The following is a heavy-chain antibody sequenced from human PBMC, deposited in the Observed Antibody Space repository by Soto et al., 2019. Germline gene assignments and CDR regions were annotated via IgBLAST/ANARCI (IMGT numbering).Heavy chain of an antibody. D-gene: IGHD3-3*01. V-gene: IGHV4-34*01. CDR3: ATGSVRGDYDFWSGYYISDYYYGMDV. CDR2: INHSGST. J-gene: IGHJ6*02. CDR1: GGSFSGYY. Sequence: SETLSLTCAVYGGSFSGYYWSWIRQPPGKGLEWIGEINHSGSTNYNPSLKSRVTISVDTSKNQFSLKLSSVTAADTAVYYCATGSVRGDYDFWSGYYISDYYYGMDVWGQGTTVTV.